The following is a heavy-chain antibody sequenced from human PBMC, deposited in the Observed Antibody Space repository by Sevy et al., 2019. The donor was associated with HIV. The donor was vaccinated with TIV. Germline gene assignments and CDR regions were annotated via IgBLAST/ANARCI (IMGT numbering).Heavy chain of an antibody. J-gene: IGHJ6*02. CDR2: IYYSGST. D-gene: IGHD3-22*01. CDR3: ARNTPRYYYDSSGRSGGMDV. Sequence: SETLSLTCTVSGGSISSSSYYWGWIRQPPGKGLEWIGSIYYSGSTYYNPSLKSRVTISGDTSKNQFSLKLSSVTAADTAVYYCARNTPRYYYDSSGRSGGMDVWGQGTTVTVSS. V-gene: IGHV4-39*01. CDR1: GGSISSSSYY.